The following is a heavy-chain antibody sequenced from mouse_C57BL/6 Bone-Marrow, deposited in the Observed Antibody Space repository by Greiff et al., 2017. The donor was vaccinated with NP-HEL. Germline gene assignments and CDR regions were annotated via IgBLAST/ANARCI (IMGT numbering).Heavy chain of an antibody. V-gene: IGHV5-4*01. D-gene: IGHD2-4*01. Sequence: EVQVVESGGGLVKPGGSLKLSCAASGFTFSSYAMSWVRQTPEKRLEWVATISDGGSYTYYPDNVKGRFTISRDNAKNNLYLQMSHLKSEDTAMYYCARDWVYDYEGFAYWGQGTLVTVSA. CDR1: GFTFSSYA. CDR2: ISDGGSYT. J-gene: IGHJ3*01. CDR3: ARDWVYDYEGFAY.